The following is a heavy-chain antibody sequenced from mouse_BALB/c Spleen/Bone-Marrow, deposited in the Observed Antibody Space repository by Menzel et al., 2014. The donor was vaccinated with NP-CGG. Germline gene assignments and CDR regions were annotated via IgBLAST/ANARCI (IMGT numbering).Heavy chain of an antibody. Sequence: VQLQQSGPDLGKPSQSLSFTCTVTGYSITSGYNWHWIRQFPGNKLEWMGYIHYSGSTNYNPSLKSRISITRDTSKNQFFLHLNSVTNEDTATHHCARAGCCSSPSFRYWGQDTTLPNST. CDR2: IHYSGST. J-gene: IGHJ2*01. CDR1: GYSITSGYN. CDR3: ARAGCCSSPSFRY. D-gene: IGHD6-1*01. V-gene: IGHV3-1*02.